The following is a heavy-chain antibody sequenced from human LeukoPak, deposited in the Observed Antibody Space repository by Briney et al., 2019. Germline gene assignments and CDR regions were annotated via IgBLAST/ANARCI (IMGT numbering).Heavy chain of an antibody. CDR2: IYPGDSDT. J-gene: IGHJ5*01. V-gene: IGHV5-51*01. CDR1: GYTFTNYW. D-gene: IGHD3-10*01. Sequence: GESLKISCKGSGYTFTNYWIAWVGQMPGKGLEWMGIIYPGDSDTRYSPSFQGQITISADKSINTAYLQWSSLKASDTAMYYCARRADYYGLFESWGQGTLVTVSS. CDR3: ARRADYYGLFES.